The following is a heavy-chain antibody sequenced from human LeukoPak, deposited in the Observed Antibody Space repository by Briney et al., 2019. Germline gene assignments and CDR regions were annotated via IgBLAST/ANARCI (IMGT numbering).Heavy chain of an antibody. D-gene: IGHD3-22*01. V-gene: IGHV4-39*01. CDR1: GGSISSSSYY. CDR2: IYYSGST. CDR3: ASRSLFYDSSGYYW. Sequence: SETLSLTCTVSGGSISSSSYYWGWIRQSPGKGLEWIGSIYYSGSTYHNPSLKSRVTISVDTSKNQFSLKMRSVTAADTAVYYCASRSLFYDSSGYYWWGRGTLVTVSS. J-gene: IGHJ4*02.